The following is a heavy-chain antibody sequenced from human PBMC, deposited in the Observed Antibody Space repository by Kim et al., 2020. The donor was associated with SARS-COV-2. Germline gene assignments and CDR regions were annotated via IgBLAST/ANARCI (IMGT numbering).Heavy chain of an antibody. CDR1: GFTFDTYA. Sequence: GGSLRLSCVASGFTFDTYAMRWVRQAPGKGLERDSVISGGAVNKFYADSVRGRFTISRDNSKNTLYLQMNSLRDEDTALYYCAKMVIMDGYNYFYYYAMDVWRQGTTVTVSS. J-gene: IGHJ6*02. CDR3: AKMVIMDGYNYFYYYAMDV. CDR2: ISGGAVNK. D-gene: IGHD2-21*01. V-gene: IGHV3-23*01.